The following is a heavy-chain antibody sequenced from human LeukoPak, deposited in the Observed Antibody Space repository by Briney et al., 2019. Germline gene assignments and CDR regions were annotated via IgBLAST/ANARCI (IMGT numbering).Heavy chain of an antibody. CDR3: ARRKLASDAFDI. CDR2: IYFTGST. CDR1: GGSVSSGPYY. Sequence: PSETLSLTCSVSGGSVSSGPYYWRWIRQPPGKGLQWIGYIYFTGSTNYNPSLKSRVTISADTSKNQFSLRLNSVTATDTALYYCARRKLASDAFDIWGQGTLVSVSS. J-gene: IGHJ3*02. V-gene: IGHV4-61*01. D-gene: IGHD1-1*01.